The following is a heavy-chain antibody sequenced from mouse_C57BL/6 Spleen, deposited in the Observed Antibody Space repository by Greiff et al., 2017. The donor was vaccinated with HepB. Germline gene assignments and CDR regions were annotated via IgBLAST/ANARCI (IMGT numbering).Heavy chain of an antibody. CDR3: AIYYDYVFDY. CDR2: IHPNSGST. J-gene: IGHJ2*01. Sequence: VQLQQSGAELVKPGASVKLSCKASGYTFTSYWMHWVKQRPGQGLEWIGMIHPNSGSTNYNEKFKSKATLTVEKSSSTAYMQLSSLTSEDSAVYYCAIYYDYVFDYWGQGTTLTVSS. D-gene: IGHD2-4*01. CDR1: GYTFTSYW. V-gene: IGHV1-64*01.